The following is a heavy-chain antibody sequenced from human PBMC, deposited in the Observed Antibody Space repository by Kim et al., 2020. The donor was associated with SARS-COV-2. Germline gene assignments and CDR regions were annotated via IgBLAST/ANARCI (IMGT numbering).Heavy chain of an antibody. CDR2: IYSGGSST. V-gene: IGHV3-23*03. J-gene: IGHJ6*02. D-gene: IGHD6-13*01. CDR3: AKGPEGQQLDSNYYYYGMDV. CDR1: GFTFSSYA. Sequence: GGSLRLSCAASGFTFSSYAMSWVRQAPGKGLEWVSVIYSGGSSTYYADSVKGRFTISRDNSKNTLYLQMNSLRAEDTAVYYCAKGPEGQQLDSNYYYYGMDVWGQGTTVTVSS.